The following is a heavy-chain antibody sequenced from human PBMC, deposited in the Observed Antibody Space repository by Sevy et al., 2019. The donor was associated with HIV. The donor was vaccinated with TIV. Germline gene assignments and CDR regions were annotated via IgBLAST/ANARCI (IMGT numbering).Heavy chain of an antibody. D-gene: IGHD6-19*01. V-gene: IGHV4-4*07. CDR3: ARDSIGGISVAGSGYFDY. J-gene: IGHJ4*02. CDR1: GGSISSYY. Sequence: SETLSLTCTVSGGSISSYYWSWIRQPAGKGLEWIGRIYTSGSTNYNPSLKSRVTMSVDTSKNQFSLRLSSVTAADTAVYYSARDSIGGISVAGSGYFDYWGQGTLVTVSS. CDR2: IYTSGST.